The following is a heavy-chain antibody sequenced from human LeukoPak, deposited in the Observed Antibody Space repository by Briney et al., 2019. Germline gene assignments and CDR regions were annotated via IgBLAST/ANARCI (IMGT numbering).Heavy chain of an antibody. D-gene: IGHD2-21*02. CDR2: IYYSGST. CDR3: ARRRGGRDNEAFDF. Sequence: SETLSLTCTVSGGSISSSSYYWGWIRQPPGKGLEWIGSIYYSGSTYYNPSLKSRVTISVDTSKNQFSLRLTSVTAADTAVYYCARRRGGRDNEAFDFWGQGTMVTVSS. V-gene: IGHV4-39*07. CDR1: GGSISSSSYY. J-gene: IGHJ3*01.